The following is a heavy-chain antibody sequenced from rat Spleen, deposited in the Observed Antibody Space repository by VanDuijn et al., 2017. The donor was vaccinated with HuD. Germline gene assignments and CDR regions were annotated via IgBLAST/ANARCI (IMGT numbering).Heavy chain of an antibody. J-gene: IGHJ2*01. CDR2: ISPSGGST. CDR1: GFTFSNYD. V-gene: IGHV5-25*01. D-gene: IGHD1-11*01. CDR3: ASLNYGVFIEEFDY. Sequence: EVQLVESGGGLVQPGRSLKLSCAASGFTFSNYDMAWVRQAPTKGLEWVASISPSGGSTYYRDSVKGRFTVSRDNAKSTLYLQMDSLRSEDTATYYFASLNYGVFIEEFDYWGQGVMVTVSS.